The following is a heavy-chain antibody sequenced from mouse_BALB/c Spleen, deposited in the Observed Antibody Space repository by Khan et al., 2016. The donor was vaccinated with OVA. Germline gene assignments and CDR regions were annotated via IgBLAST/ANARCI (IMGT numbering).Heavy chain of an antibody. J-gene: IGHJ3*01. CDR3: ASHGTGSFAY. D-gene: IGHD4-1*01. Sequence: EVELVESGGDLVKPGGSLRLSCAASGFTFSTYGMSWVRQFPDKRLEWVATINSDGYYTYYPDTLKGRFTISRNNAENTLYLQMSSLKSGDTAIYYWASHGTGSFAYWGHGTLVTVSA. V-gene: IGHV5-6*01. CDR2: INSDGYYT. CDR1: GFTFSTYG.